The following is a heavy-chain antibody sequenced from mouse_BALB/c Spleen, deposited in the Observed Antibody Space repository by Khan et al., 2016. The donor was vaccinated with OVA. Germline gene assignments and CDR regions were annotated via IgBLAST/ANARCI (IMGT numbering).Heavy chain of an antibody. Sequence: EVELVESGGDLVKPGGSLKLSCAASGFTFSSYSMSWVRQIPDKRLEWVATMSSGGDYTYYQDSVKGRFTISRDNAKNTLYLQMSSLKSEDTAMYYCASHLTGSFAYWGQGTLVTVSA. J-gene: IGHJ3*01. CDR3: ASHLTGSFAY. CDR1: GFTFSSYS. D-gene: IGHD4-1*01. V-gene: IGHV5-6*01. CDR2: MSSGGDYT.